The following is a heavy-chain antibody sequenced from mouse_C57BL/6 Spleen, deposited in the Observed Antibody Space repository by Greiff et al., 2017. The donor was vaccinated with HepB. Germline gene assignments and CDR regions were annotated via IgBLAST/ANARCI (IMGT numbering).Heavy chain of an antibody. CDR3: ARGEYDGGYAMDY. V-gene: IGHV1-39*01. Sequence: EVHLVESGPELVKPGASVKISCKASGYSFTDYNMNWVKQSNGKSLEWIGVINPNYGTTSYNQKFKGKATLTVDQSSSTAYMQLNSLTSEDSAVYYCARGEYDGGYAMDYWGQGTSVTVSA. CDR1: GYSFTDYN. CDR2: INPNYGTT. D-gene: IGHD2-14*01. J-gene: IGHJ4*01.